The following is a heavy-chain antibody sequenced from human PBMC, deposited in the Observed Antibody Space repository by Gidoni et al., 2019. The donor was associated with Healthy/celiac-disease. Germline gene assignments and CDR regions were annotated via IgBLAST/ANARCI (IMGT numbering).Heavy chain of an antibody. V-gene: IGHV4-38-2*01. D-gene: IGHD3-10*01. CDR2: IYHSGST. Sequence: HVQLQESGPGLVKPSQTLSLTCAVSGSSISSGYYWVWIRQPPGKGLGWIGSIYHSGSTYYNPSLKSRVTISVDTSKNQFSLNLSSVTAADTAVYYCARHYKSGWVDYWGQGTLVTVSS. CDR3: ARHYKSGWVDY. CDR1: GSSISSGYY. J-gene: IGHJ4*02.